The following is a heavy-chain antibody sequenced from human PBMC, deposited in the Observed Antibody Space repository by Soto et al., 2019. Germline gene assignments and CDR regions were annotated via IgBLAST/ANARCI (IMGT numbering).Heavy chain of an antibody. CDR3: ARDDSPGHLAEKRNYYYYYGMDV. CDR1: GYTFTGYY. V-gene: IGHV1-2*04. J-gene: IGHJ6*02. CDR2: INPNSGGT. Sequence: GASVKVSCKASGYTFTGYYMHWVRQAPGQGLEWMGWINPNSGGTNYAQKFQGWVTMTRDTSSSTAYMELSRLRSDDTAVYYCARDDSPGHLAEKRNYYYYYGMDVWGQGTTVTVSS. D-gene: IGHD3-22*01.